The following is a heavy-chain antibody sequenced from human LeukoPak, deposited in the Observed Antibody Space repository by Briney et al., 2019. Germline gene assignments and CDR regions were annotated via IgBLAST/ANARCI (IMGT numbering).Heavy chain of an antibody. CDR1: GGSISSYY. Sequence: SETLSLTCTVSGGSISSYYWSWIRQPPGKGLEWIGSIYHSGSTYYNPSLKSRVTISVDTSKNQFSLKLSSVTAADTAVYYCARVNSLEMDSWGQGTLVTVSS. J-gene: IGHJ4*02. D-gene: IGHD5-24*01. V-gene: IGHV4-38-2*02. CDR2: IYHSGST. CDR3: ARVNSLEMDS.